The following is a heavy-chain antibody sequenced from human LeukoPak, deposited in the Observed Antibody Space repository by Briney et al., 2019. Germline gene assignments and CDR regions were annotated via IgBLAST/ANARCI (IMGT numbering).Heavy chain of an antibody. J-gene: IGHJ4*02. Sequence: GGSLRLSCAASGFTFSSYGMHWVRQAPGKGLEWVAVISYDGSNKYYADSVKGRFTISRDNSKNTLYLQMNSLRAEDTAVYYYAKVQTPVAVAGTGGNSDYWGQGTLVTVSS. D-gene: IGHD6-19*01. CDR2: ISYDGSNK. V-gene: IGHV3-30*18. CDR3: AKVQTPVAVAGTGGNSDY. CDR1: GFTFSSYG.